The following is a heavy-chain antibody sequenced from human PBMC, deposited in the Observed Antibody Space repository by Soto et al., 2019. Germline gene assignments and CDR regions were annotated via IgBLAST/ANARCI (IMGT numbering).Heavy chain of an antibody. Sequence: PVGSLRLSCTCSVFTFGDYAISCSRHAPGKWLEWVGVIRSKAYGETKDYAASVKGRFTILRDDSKSIAYLQMNSLQSEDTGVYYCTRYTSTSRYYYFGMEVWGHGTTVIVSS. J-gene: IGHJ6*01. CDR1: VFTFGDYA. D-gene: IGHD2-2*01. CDR2: IRSKAYGETK. V-gene: IGHV3-49*03. CDR3: TRYTSTSRYYYFGMEV.